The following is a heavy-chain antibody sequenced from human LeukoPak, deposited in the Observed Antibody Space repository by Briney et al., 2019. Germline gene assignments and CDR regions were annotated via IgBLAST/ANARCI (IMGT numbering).Heavy chain of an antibody. J-gene: IGHJ4*02. CDR2: INHSGST. D-gene: IGHD5-18*01. V-gene: IGHV4-34*01. CDR3: ARRHGAYSYGYDYFDY. CDR1: GGSFSGYY. Sequence: SETLSLTCAVYGGSFSGYYWSWIRQPPGKGLEWIGEINHSGSTNYNPSLKSRVTISVDTSKNQFSLKLSSVTAADTAVYYCARRHGAYSYGYDYFDYWGQGTLVTVSS.